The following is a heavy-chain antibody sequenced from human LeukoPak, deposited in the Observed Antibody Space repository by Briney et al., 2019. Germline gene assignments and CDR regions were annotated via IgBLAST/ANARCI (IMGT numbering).Heavy chain of an antibody. Sequence: TGGSLRLSCAASGFTFSSYSMNWVRQAPGKGLEWVSSISSSSSYIYYADSVEGRFTISRDNAKNSLYLQMNSLRADDTAVYYCAKGTLGYCSGIVCYPFDSWGQGTLVTVSS. V-gene: IGHV3-21*04. D-gene: IGHD2-15*01. CDR1: GFTFSSYS. CDR3: AKGTLGYCSGIVCYPFDS. J-gene: IGHJ4*02. CDR2: ISSSSSYI.